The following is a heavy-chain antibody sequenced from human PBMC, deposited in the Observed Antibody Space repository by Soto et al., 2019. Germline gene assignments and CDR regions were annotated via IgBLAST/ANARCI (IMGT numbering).Heavy chain of an antibody. V-gene: IGHV4-39*01. CDR3: ARRIAAAGTYCYGMEV. CDR2: LYYGGST. CDR1: GGSISSSSYY. Sequence: QVQLQESGPGLVKPSETLSLTCTVSGGSISSSSYYWGWIRQPPGKGLEWIGTLYYGGSTFYNPSLKSRVTISVDTSKNQFSLKLSSVTAADTAVYYCARRIAAAGTYCYGMEVWGQGATVAVSS. D-gene: IGHD6-13*01. J-gene: IGHJ6*02.